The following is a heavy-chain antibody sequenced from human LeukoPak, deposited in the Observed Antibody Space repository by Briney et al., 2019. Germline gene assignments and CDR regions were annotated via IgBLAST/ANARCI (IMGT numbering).Heavy chain of an antibody. Sequence: PSETLSLTCTVSGGSISSSSYYWGWIRQPPGEGLEWIGSIYYSGSTYYNPSLKSRVTISVDTSKNQFSLKLSSVTAADTAVYYCARLLSMLDPWGQGTLVTVSS. J-gene: IGHJ5*02. CDR3: ARLLSMLDP. CDR2: IYYSGST. V-gene: IGHV4-39*01. D-gene: IGHD3-16*02. CDR1: GGSISSSSYY.